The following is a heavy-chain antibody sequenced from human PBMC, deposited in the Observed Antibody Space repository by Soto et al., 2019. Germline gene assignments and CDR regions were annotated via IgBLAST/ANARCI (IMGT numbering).Heavy chain of an antibody. Sequence: EVQLVESGGGLVQPGGSLRLSCAASGFTFSNYWMYWVRQAPGKGLVWVSRINSDGSSTSYADSVKGRFTISRDNAKNTLYLQMNSLRAEDTAVYYCVRTSLVVAAATREDYWGQGNLVTVAS. J-gene: IGHJ4*02. CDR1: GFTFSNYW. D-gene: IGHD2-15*01. CDR3: VRTSLVVAAATREDY. CDR2: INSDGSST. V-gene: IGHV3-74*01.